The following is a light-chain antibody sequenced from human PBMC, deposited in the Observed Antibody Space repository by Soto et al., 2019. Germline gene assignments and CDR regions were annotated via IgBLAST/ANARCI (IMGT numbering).Light chain of an antibody. J-gene: IGLJ1*01. CDR3: AGWDDILNGYV. CDR1: SSNIESNT. CDR2: SNY. Sequence: QSVLTQPPSASGTPGQRVTISCSGSSSNIESNTVTWYQQLPGTAPKLVIYSNYDRPSGVPDRFSGSTSGTSASLVIRGLQSEDEADYYCAGWDDILNGYVFGGGTKVTVL. V-gene: IGLV1-44*01.